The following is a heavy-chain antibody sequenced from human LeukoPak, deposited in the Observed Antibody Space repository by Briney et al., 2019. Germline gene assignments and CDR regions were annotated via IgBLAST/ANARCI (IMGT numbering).Heavy chain of an antibody. V-gene: IGHV3-23*01. CDR3: AQSPTGSRGGLDY. CDR1: GFTFSNFA. J-gene: IGHJ4*02. CDR2: ISGSGSNT. D-gene: IGHD3-16*01. Sequence: ETGGSLRLSCAASGFTFSNFAMNWVRQAPGKGLEWVSGISGSGSNTYYADSVRGPFTISRDNSKNTVYLQMNSLRAEDTAIYYCAQSPTGSRGGLDYWGQGTLVTVSS.